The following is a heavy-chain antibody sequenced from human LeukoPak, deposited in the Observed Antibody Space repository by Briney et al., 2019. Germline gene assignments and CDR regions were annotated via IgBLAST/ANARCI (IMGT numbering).Heavy chain of an antibody. J-gene: IGHJ4*02. CDR1: GDSISTNHW. D-gene: IGHD1-1*01. V-gene: IGHV4-4*02. CDR3: ASAGWDY. Sequence: PSGTLSLTCAVSGDSISTNHWWSWVRQPPGKGLEWIGEVYHSGSTNYNPSLKSRVTISVDKSKNLFSLKLTSVTAADTAMYYCASAGWDYWGQGTLVTVSS. CDR2: VYHSGST.